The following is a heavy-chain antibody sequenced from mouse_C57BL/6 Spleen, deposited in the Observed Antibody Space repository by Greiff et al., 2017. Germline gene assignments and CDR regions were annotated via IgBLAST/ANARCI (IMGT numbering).Heavy chain of an antibody. CDR1: GYSFTDYN. D-gene: IGHD1-1*01. CDR2: INPNYGTT. J-gene: IGHJ3*01. V-gene: IGHV1-39*01. Sequence: VQLQQSGPELVKPGASGKISCKASGYSFTDYNLNWVKQSNGKSLEWIGVINPNYGTTSYNQKFKGKATLTVDQSSSTAYMQLNSLTSEDSAVYYCARSDGTVVATRAWFAYWGQGTLVTVSA. CDR3: ARSDGTVVATRAWFAY.